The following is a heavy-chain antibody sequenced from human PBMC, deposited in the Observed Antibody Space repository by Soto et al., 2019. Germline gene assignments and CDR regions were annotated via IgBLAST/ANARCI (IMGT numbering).Heavy chain of an antibody. CDR3: ARDVYYYDSSGPLRFDP. V-gene: IGHV3-7*01. J-gene: IGHJ5*02. D-gene: IGHD3-22*01. Sequence: GGSLRLSCASSGFTLSSYWKSWVRQAPGKGLEWVANLKQAGSERNYVDSVKGRFTISRDNAKNSLHLQMDSMRAEDTAVYYCARDVYYYDSSGPLRFDPWGQGTVVTVSS. CDR1: GFTLSSYW. CDR2: LKQAGSER.